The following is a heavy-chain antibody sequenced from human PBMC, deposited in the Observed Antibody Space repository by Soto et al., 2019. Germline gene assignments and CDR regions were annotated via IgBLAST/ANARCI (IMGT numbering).Heavy chain of an antibody. CDR2: ISYDGSNK. Sequence: QVQLVESGGGVVQPGRSLRLSWAASGFTFSSYAMHWVRQAPGKGLEGVAVISYDGSNKYYADSVKGRFTISRDNSKNTLYLQMNRLRAEDTAVYYCARERSEQWLVVDSYYYGMDVWGQGNTVTVSS. V-gene: IGHV3-30-3*01. CDR1: GFTFSSYA. CDR3: ARERSEQWLVVDSYYYGMDV. D-gene: IGHD6-19*01. J-gene: IGHJ6*02.